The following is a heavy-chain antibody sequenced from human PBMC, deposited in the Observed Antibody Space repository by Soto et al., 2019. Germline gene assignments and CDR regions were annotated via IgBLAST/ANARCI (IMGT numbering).Heavy chain of an antibody. CDR1: GYPFSDNQ. V-gene: IGHV1-2*02. D-gene: IGHD4-4*01. J-gene: IGHJ5*02. CDR3: ARKHALDYIRWGLDP. CDR2: INPKSDDT. Sequence: ASVKVSCKASGYPFSDNQIHWLRRAPGQGLEWMGRINPKSDDTNYAQKFQGRVTMTRDTSIDTAYLELTGLTSDDTATYYCARKHALDYIRWGLDPWGQGTLVTVSS.